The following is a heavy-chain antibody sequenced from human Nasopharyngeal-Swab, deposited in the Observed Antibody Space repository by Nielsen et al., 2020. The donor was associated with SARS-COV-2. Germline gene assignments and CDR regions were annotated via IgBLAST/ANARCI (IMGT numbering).Heavy chain of an antibody. D-gene: IGHD6-19*01. V-gene: IGHV6-1*01. CDR3: ARVQSSGWSYYYYGMDV. Sequence: SCAISGDSVSSNSAAWNWIRQSPSRGLEWLGRTYYRSKWYNDYAVSVKSRITINPDTSKNQFSLQLNSVTPEDTAVYYCARVQSSGWSYYYYGMDVWGQGTTVTVSS. CDR1: GDSVSSNSAA. J-gene: IGHJ6*02. CDR2: TYYRSKWYN.